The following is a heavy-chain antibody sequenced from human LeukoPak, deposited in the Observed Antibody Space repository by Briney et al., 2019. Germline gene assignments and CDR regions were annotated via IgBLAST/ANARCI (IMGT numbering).Heavy chain of an antibody. D-gene: IGHD6-19*01. CDR2: INPNSGGT. Sequence: ASVKVSCKASGYTFTGYYMHWVRQAPGQGLEWMGWINPNSGGTNYAQKFQGRVTMTRDTSISTAYMELSSLRSEDTAVYYCARGVGSGWYYNYYYYMDVWGKGTTVTVSS. CDR3: ARGVGSGWYYNYYYYMDV. J-gene: IGHJ6*03. CDR1: GYTFTGYY. V-gene: IGHV1-2*02.